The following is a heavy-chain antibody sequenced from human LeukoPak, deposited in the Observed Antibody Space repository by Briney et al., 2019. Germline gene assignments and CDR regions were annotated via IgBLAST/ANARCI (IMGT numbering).Heavy chain of an antibody. D-gene: IGHD6-13*01. J-gene: IGHJ5*02. V-gene: IGHV4-34*01. CDR3: XXXXXXADAAAGTNWFDP. CDR1: GGSFSGYY. CDR2: INHSGST. Sequence: SETLSLTCAVYGGSFSGYYWSWIRQPPGKGLEWIGEINHSGSTNYNPSLQRRVTISVDTSQNQFSLKLSSVTAADTAGFFCXXXXXXADAAAGTNWFDPWGQGTLVTVSS.